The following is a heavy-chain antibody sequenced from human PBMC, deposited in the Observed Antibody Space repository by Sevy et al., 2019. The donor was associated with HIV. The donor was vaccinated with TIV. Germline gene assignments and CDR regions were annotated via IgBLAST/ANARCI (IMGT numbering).Heavy chain of an antibody. Sequence: ASVKVSCKVSGYTLSQLSMHWVRQAPGKGLEWVGTFDPEDGRTIYAQKFQGRVTMTEDKSTEKAYMELNSLNSEETAVYYCATTKDYYDSSGYPFDYWGQGTQVTVSS. V-gene: IGHV1-24*01. D-gene: IGHD3-22*01. CDR3: ATTKDYYDSSGYPFDY. CDR1: GYTLSQLS. J-gene: IGHJ4*02. CDR2: FDPEDGRT.